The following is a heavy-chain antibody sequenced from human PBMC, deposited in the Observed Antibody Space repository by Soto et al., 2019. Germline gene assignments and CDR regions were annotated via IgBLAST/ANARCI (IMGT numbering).Heavy chain of an antibody. Sequence: QIQLVQSGGGVKTPGASVKVSCTTSRYTFTSHGIAWVRQAPGQGLEWMGWISTFNGKTDYARKFKGRVAMTADTITSTVDMELRSLRSDDTAVYFCARLLTEGATFREDAFDLWGQGTKVTVSS. CDR1: RYTFTSHG. V-gene: IGHV1-18*01. CDR3: ARLLTEGATFREDAFDL. D-gene: IGHD3-9*01. CDR2: ISTFNGKT. J-gene: IGHJ3*01.